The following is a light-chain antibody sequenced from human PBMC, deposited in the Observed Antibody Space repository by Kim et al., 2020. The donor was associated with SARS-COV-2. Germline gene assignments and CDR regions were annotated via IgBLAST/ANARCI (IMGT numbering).Light chain of an antibody. J-gene: IGKJ1*01. CDR2: AAS. CDR1: QSISSY. CDR3: QQSYSTPAT. V-gene: IGKV1-39*01. Sequence: GDRVTITCRASQSISSYLNWYQQKPGKAPKLLIYAASSLQSGVPSRFSGSGSGTDFTLTISSLQPEDFATYYCQQSYSTPATFGQGTKVDIK.